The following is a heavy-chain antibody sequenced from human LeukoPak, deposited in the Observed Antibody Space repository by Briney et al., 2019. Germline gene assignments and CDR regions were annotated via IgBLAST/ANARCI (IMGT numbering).Heavy chain of an antibody. Sequence: GGSLRLSCAASGFTFSSYAMHWVRRAPGKGLEWVAVISYDGSNKYYADSVKGRFTISRDNSKNTLYLQMNSLRAEDTAVYYCASSLGGTVTMGFQHWGQGTLVTVSS. CDR2: ISYDGSNK. CDR3: ASSLGGTVTMGFQH. CDR1: GFTFSSYA. D-gene: IGHD4-17*01. V-gene: IGHV3-30-3*01. J-gene: IGHJ1*01.